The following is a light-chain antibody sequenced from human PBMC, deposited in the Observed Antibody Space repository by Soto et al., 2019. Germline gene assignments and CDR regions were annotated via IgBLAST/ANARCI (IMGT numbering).Light chain of an antibody. CDR1: QSVLYSFNNNNY. CDR2: WAS. J-gene: IGKJ1*01. Sequence: IVMTQSPDSLAVSLGERATINCKSSQSVLYSFNNNNYLAWYQQKPGQSPKLLIYWASTREFGVPDRFSGSGSGTDFTLPISSLQAEDVAVYYCQQYYSTPRTFGQGTKVEIK. V-gene: IGKV4-1*01. CDR3: QQYYSTPRT.